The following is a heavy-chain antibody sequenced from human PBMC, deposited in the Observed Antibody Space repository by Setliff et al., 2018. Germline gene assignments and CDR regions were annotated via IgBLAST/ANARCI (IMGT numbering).Heavy chain of an antibody. D-gene: IGHD3-9*01. CDR3: ARDRLSFVSTTFYRDRNWFDA. J-gene: IGHJ5*02. CDR2: IRGSGDAT. V-gene: IGHV3-23*01. CDR1: GFTFSSYA. Sequence: PGGSLRLSCAASGFTFSSYAMTWVRQAPGKGLEWVSAIRGSGDATSYADSVKGRFTVSRDNSKSSLYLQMSSLRAEDTAVYYCARDRLSFVSTTFYRDRNWFDAWGQGALVTVSS.